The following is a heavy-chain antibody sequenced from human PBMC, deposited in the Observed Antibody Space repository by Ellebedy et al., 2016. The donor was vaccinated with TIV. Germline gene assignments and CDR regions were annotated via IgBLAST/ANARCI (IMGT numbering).Heavy chain of an antibody. CDR1: GYTFTSYD. V-gene: IGHV1-8*01. CDR3: ARSGDSSSWYGEGWFDP. D-gene: IGHD6-13*01. CDR2: MNPNSGNT. Sequence: AASVKVSCKASGYTFTSYDINWVRQATGQGLEWMGWMNPNSGNTGYAQKFQGRVTMTRNTSISTAYMELSSLRSEDTAVYYCARSGDSSSWYGEGWFDPWGQGTLVTVSS. J-gene: IGHJ5*02.